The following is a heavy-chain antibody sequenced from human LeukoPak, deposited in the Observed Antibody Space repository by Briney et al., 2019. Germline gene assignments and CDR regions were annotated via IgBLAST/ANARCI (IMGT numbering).Heavy chain of an antibody. D-gene: IGHD4-23*01. CDR3: ARELDYGGNTYFAY. CDR2: IIPIFGIT. J-gene: IGHJ4*02. CDR1: GRTFNSYA. Sequence: SLTLSSKPSGRTFNSYALSWVRQAPGQGLHYTRRIIPIFGITNYAQKFQGRVTITADKSTSTAYMQLSSLRSEDTAVYYCARELDYGGNTYFAYWGQGPLVTLSS. V-gene: IGHV1-69*04.